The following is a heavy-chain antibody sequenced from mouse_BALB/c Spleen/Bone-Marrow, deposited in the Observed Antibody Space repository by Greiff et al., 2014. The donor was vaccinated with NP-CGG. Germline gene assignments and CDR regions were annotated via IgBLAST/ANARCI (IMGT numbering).Heavy chain of an antibody. V-gene: IGHV14-3*02. Sequence: VQLQQPGAELVKPGASVKLSCTASGFNIKDTYMHWVKQRPEQVLEWIGRIDPANGNTKYDPKFQGKATITADTSSNTAYLQLNSLTSEDTAVYYCAQGYDWAMDYWGQGTSVTVSS. J-gene: IGHJ4*01. CDR2: IDPANGNT. CDR3: AQGYDWAMDY. D-gene: IGHD2-14*01. CDR1: GFNIKDTY.